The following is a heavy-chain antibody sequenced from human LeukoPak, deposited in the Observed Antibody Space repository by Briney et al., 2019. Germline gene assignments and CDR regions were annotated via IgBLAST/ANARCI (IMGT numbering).Heavy chain of an antibody. D-gene: IGHD3-10*01. CDR1: GYTFTGYY. CDR2: INPNGGGT. CDR3: ARWGIGDLRNTFDL. Sequence: GASVKVSCKASGYTFTGYYMYWVRQAPGQGLEWMGWINPNGGGTNYAQKFQGRVTMTRDTSISTAYMELSRLRADDTAVYYCARWGIGDLRNTFDLWGHGTMVTVSS. J-gene: IGHJ3*01. V-gene: IGHV1-2*02.